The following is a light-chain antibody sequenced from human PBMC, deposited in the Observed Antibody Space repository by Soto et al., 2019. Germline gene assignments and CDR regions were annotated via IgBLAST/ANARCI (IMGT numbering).Light chain of an antibody. Sequence: QSALTQPASVSGSPGQSITISCTGTSSDVGGYNYVSWYQQHPGKAPKLIIYEVSNRPSEISNRFSGSKSGNTASLTISGLQAEDEADYYCSSYTSSSTYVFGTGTKVTVL. V-gene: IGLV2-14*01. CDR3: SSYTSSSTYV. J-gene: IGLJ1*01. CDR2: EVS. CDR1: SSDVGGYNY.